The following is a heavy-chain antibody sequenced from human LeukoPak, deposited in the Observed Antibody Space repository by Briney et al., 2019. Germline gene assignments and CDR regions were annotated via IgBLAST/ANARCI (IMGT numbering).Heavy chain of an antibody. J-gene: IGHJ6*02. CDR2: IIPILGIA. D-gene: IGHD2-2*01. CDR1: GGTFSSYA. CDR3: ARNGGVVVPAYYYYYGMDV. Sequence: SVKVSCKASGGTFSSYAISWVRQAPGQGLEWMGRIIPILGIANYAQKFQGRVTITADKSTSTAYMELSSLRSEDTAAYYCARNGGVVVPAYYYYYGMDVWGQGTTVTVSS. V-gene: IGHV1-69*04.